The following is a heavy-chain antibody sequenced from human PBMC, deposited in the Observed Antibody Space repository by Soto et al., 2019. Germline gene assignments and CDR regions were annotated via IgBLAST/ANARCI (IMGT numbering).Heavy chain of an antibody. Sequence: ASVKVSCKASGYTFTSSDLNWVRQATGQGLEWMGWMNPNSGNTGYAQKFQGRVTMTRNTSISTAYMELSSLRSEDTAVYYCARMGIVVVPAARGEYYYYYYMDVWG. CDR3: ARMGIVVVPAARGEYYYYYYMDV. CDR2: MNPNSGNT. J-gene: IGHJ6*03. V-gene: IGHV1-8*01. D-gene: IGHD2-2*03. CDR1: GYTFTSSD.